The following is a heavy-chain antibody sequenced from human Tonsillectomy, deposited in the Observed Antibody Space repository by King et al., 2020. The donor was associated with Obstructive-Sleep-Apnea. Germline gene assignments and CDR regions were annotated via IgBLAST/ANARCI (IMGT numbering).Heavy chain of an antibody. D-gene: IGHD4-23*01. CDR3: ARGVKTPTWYYYGMDV. CDR2: SYYSGST. V-gene: IGHV4-30-4*01. Sequence: VQLQESGPGLVKPSQTLSLTCTVSGGSISSGDYSWSWIRQPPGKGLEWIGYSYYSGSTYYNPSLKSRVTISVDTYKNQFSLKLSSVTAADTAVYYCARGVKTPTWYYYGMDVWGQGTTVTVSS. CDR1: GGSISSGDYS. J-gene: IGHJ6*02.